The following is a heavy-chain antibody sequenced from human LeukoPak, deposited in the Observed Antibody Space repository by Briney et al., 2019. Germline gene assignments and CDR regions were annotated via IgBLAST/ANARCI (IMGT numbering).Heavy chain of an antibody. V-gene: IGHV3-23*01. CDR2: ISGSGGST. J-gene: IGHJ4*02. Sequence: GGSLRLSCAASGFTFSSYAMSWVRQAPGKGLEWVSTISGSGGSTDYADSVKGRFTISRDNSKNTLYLQMNSLRAEDTAVYYCAKLRNDFWSGYYVNYWGQGTLVTVSS. CDR3: AKLRNDFWSGYYVNY. D-gene: IGHD3-3*01. CDR1: GFTFSSYA.